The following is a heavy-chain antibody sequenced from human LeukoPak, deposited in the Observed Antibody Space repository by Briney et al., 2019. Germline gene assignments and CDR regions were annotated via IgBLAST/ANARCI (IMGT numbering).Heavy chain of an antibody. CDR3: ASLPFTGN. CDR1: GGSISSGYY. V-gene: IGHV4-38-2*02. Sequence: SETLSLTCTVSGGSISSGYYWGWIRQPPGKGLEWIGSIYHSGSTYYNPSLKSRVTISVDTSKNQFSLKLSSVTAADTAVYYCASLPFTGNWGQGTLVTVSS. CDR2: IYHSGST. D-gene: IGHD4-11*01. J-gene: IGHJ4*02.